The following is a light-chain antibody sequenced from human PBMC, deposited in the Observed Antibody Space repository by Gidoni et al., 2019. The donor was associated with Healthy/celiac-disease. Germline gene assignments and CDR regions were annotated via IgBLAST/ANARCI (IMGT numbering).Light chain of an antibody. CDR1: QSVLYSSNNKNY. J-gene: IGKJ3*01. Sequence: SLGERATINCKSSQSVLYSSNNKNYLAWYQQKPGQPPKLLIYWAATRESGFPDRFSGSGSGTDFTLPTSTLPAEDAAVYSCQRYLCMPFTFGPGTKVDIK. CDR2: WAA. CDR3: QRYLCMPFT. V-gene: IGKV4-1*01.